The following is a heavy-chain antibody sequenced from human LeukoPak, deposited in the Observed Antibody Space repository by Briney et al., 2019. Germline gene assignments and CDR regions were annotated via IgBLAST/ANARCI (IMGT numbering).Heavy chain of an antibody. J-gene: IGHJ2*01. CDR3: ARALRWYRYFDL. CDR1: GGSISSSSYY. V-gene: IGHV4-39*07. D-gene: IGHD4-23*01. CDR2: IYYSGST. Sequence: SETLSLACTVSGGSISSSSYYWGWIRQPPGKGLEWIGSIYYSGSTYYNPSLKSRVTISVDTSKNQFSLKLSSVTAADTAVYYCARALRWYRYFDLWGRGTLVTVSS.